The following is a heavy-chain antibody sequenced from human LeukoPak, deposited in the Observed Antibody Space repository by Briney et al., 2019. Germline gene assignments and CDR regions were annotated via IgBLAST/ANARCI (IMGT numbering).Heavy chain of an antibody. CDR1: GGSSSSYA. Sequence: EASVKVSCKASGGSSSSYAISWVRLAPGHGLEWMGGLVPIFTTPNYAQKFQDRVTITADESTSTAYMELSSLRSEDTAVYYCARTYCSGGNCYYDYWGQGTLVTVSS. J-gene: IGHJ4*02. CDR2: LVPIFTTP. CDR3: ARTYCSGGNCYYDY. D-gene: IGHD2-15*01. V-gene: IGHV1-69*01.